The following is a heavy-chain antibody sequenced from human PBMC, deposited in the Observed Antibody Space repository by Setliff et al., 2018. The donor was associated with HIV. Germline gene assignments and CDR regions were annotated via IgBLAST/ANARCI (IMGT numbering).Heavy chain of an antibody. D-gene: IGHD3-10*01. CDR1: GGSISSYY. J-gene: IGHJ4*02. CDR3: TGDYNSGSHRFDY. CDR2: IYPIGSPDYPSGNT. V-gene: IGHV4-4*08. Sequence: TLSLTCTVSGGSISSYYWSWIRQSPGKGLEWIGYIYPIGSPDYPSGNTVYNPSFRSRVTLSLDTSKNQFSLKLTSVTAADAAVYYCTGDYNSGSHRFDYWGQGTPVTVPQ.